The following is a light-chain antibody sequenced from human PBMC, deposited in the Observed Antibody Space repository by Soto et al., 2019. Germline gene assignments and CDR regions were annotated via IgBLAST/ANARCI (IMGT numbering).Light chain of an antibody. CDR2: DVS. CDR3: SSYTSSSTLV. V-gene: IGLV2-14*01. Sequence: QSALTQPASVSGSPGQSITISCTGTSSDVGGYNYVSWYQQHPGKAPKLMIYDVSNRPSGVSNRFSGSKSGNTAPLTISGPPAEDEADYYCSSYTSSSTLVFGGGTKLTVL. CDR1: SSDVGGYNY. J-gene: IGLJ2*01.